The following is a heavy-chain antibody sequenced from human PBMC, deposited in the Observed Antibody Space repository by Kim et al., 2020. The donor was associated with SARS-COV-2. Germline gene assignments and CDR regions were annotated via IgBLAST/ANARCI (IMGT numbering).Heavy chain of an antibody. Sequence: SETLSLTCTVSGGSISSSSYYWGWIRQPPGKGLEWIGSIYYSGSTYYNPSLKSRVTISVDTSKNQFSLKLSSVTAADTAVYYCARSGTMIVVVEYYFDYWGQGTLVTVSS. CDR3: ARSGTMIVVVEYYFDY. D-gene: IGHD3-22*01. J-gene: IGHJ4*02. CDR2: IYYSGST. CDR1: GGSISSSSYY. V-gene: IGHV4-39*01.